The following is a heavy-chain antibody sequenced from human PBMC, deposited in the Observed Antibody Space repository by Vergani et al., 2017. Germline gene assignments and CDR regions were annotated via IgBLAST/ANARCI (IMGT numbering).Heavy chain of an antibody. J-gene: IGHJ4*02. CDR2: ISRSSSTI. V-gene: IGHV3-48*01. CDR3: ARQSRDVFCTNGVCPLGY. Sequence: VELLESGGGLVQPGGSLRLSCAASGSTFSSYAMNWVRQAPGKGLEWVSYISRSSSTIYYADSVKGRFTISRDNAKNSLHLQMNNLRAEDTAVYYCARQSRDVFCTNGVCPLGYWGQRALVTVSS. CDR1: GSTFSSYA. D-gene: IGHD2-8*01.